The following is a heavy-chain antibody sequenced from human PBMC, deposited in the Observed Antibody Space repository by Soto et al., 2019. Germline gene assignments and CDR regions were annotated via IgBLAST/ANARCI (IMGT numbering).Heavy chain of an antibody. V-gene: IGHV1-2*02. CDR2: INPNSGGT. CDR1: GYTFTGYY. CDR3: ARVFPVWFGELLFPLGYYGMDV. D-gene: IGHD3-10*01. Sequence: ASVKVSCKASGYTFTGYYMHWVRQAPGQGLEWMGWINPNSGGTNYAQKFQGRVTMTRDTSISTAYMELSRLRSDDTAVYYCARVFPVWFGELLFPLGYYGMDVWGQGTTVTVSS. J-gene: IGHJ6*02.